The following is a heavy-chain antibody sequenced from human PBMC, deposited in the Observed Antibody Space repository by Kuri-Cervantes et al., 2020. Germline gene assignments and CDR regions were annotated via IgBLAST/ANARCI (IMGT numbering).Heavy chain of an antibody. V-gene: IGHV3-30*18. Sequence: GGSLRLSCAASGFTFSSYWMSWVRQAPGKGLEWVAVISYDGSNKYYADSVKGRFTISRDNSKNTLYLQMNSLRAEDTAVYYCAKERRDVTMNYGMDVWGQGTTVTVSS. D-gene: IGHD4/OR15-4a*01. CDR1: GFTFSSYW. CDR3: AKERRDVTMNYGMDV. J-gene: IGHJ6*02. CDR2: ISYDGSNK.